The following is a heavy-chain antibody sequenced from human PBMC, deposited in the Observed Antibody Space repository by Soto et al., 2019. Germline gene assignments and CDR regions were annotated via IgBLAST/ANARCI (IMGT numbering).Heavy chain of an antibody. D-gene: IGHD2-21*02. CDR2: IIVGNGKT. Sequence: ASVKVSCKASGYTFPAYTMNWVRQAPGQRPEWMGWIIVGNGKTRYSQNFQGRVTFTRDTSASTVYLELSSLRSEDTAMYYCARKTEVTDYYFDYWAQGTLVTV. CDR1: GYTFPAYT. V-gene: IGHV1-3*01. CDR3: ARKTEVTDYYFDY. J-gene: IGHJ4*02.